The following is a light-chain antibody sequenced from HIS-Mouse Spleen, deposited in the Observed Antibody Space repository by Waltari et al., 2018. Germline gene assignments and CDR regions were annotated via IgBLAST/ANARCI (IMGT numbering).Light chain of an antibody. CDR2: DDS. CDR1: NRGSKS. V-gene: IGLV3-21*03. CDR3: QVWDSSSDHVV. J-gene: IGLJ2*01. Sequence: SYVLTQPPSVSVAPGKTARITCGGHNRGSKSVHWYQQKPGQAPVLVVYDDSDRPSGIPGRFSGSNSGNTATLTISRVEAGDEADYYCQVWDSSSDHVVFGGGTKLTVL.